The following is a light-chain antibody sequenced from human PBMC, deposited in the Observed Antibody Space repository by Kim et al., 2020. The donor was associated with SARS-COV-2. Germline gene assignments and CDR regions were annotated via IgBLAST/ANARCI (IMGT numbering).Light chain of an antibody. CDR2: VGTGGIVG. J-gene: IGLJ1*01. Sequence: QSVLTQPPSASASLGASVTLTCTLSSGYSNYKVDWYQQRPGKGPRFVMRVGTGGIVGSKGDGIPDRFSVLGSGLNRYLTIKNIQEEDESDYHCGADHGIGSNFVYVFGTGTKVTVL. CDR1: SGYSNYK. V-gene: IGLV9-49*01. CDR3: GADHGIGSNFVYV.